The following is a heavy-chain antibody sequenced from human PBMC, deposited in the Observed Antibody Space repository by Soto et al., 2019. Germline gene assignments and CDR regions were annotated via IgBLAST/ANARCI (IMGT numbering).Heavy chain of an antibody. CDR1: GFTFSSYG. J-gene: IGHJ4*02. CDR2: ISYDGSNK. V-gene: IGHV3-30*18. CDR3: AKQGIPQLVLGEVLDY. D-gene: IGHD6-6*01. Sequence: QVQLVESGGGVVQPGRSLRLSCAASGFTFSSYGMHWVRQAPGKGLEWVAVISYDGSNKYYADSVKGRFTISRDNSKNPLYLQMNSLRAEDTPVYYCAKQGIPQLVLGEVLDYWGQGTLVTVSS.